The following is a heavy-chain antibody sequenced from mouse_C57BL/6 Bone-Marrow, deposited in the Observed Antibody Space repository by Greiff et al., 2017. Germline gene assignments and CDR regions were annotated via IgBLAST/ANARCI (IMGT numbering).Heavy chain of an antibody. D-gene: IGHD1-1*01. CDR3: ATYGSSLLGY. CDR2: ISSGSSTI. V-gene: IGHV5-17*01. CDR1: GFTFSDYG. Sequence: EVKVVESGGGLVKPGGSLKLSCAASGFTFSDYGMHWVRQAPEKGLEWVAYISSGSSTIYYAATVKGRFTISRDNAKNTLFLQMTSLRSEDTAMYYCATYGSSLLGYWGQGTTLTVSS. J-gene: IGHJ2*01.